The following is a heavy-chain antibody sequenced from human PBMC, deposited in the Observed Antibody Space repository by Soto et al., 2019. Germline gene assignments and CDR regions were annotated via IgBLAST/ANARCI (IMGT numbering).Heavy chain of an antibody. CDR3: TTDSNSFNYYDSSGYWVVRGPHAFDI. CDR1: GFTFSNAW. V-gene: IGHV3-15*07. D-gene: IGHD3-22*01. CDR2: IKSKTDGGTT. J-gene: IGHJ3*02. Sequence: PGGSLRLSCAASGFTFSNAWMNWVRQAPGKGLEWVGRIKSKTDGGTTDYAAPVKGRLTISRDDSKNTLYLQMNSLKTEDTAVYYCTTDSNSFNYYDSSGYWVVRGPHAFDIWGQGTMVTVSS.